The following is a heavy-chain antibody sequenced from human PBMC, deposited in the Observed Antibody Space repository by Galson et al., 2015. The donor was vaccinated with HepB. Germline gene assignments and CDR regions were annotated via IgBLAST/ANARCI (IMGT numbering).Heavy chain of an antibody. V-gene: IGHV3-33*01. Sequence: SLRLSCAASGFTFNNYDMHWVRQAPGKGLEWVAGIWYDGSNKYYADSMKGRFTISRDNSKNTLFLQMNSQRVEDTAVYYCARDRIKSGAPRRYLDLWGRGTLVTVSS. J-gene: IGHJ2*01. CDR2: IWYDGSNK. CDR3: ARDRIKSGAPRRYLDL. CDR1: GFTFNNYD. D-gene: IGHD1-26*01.